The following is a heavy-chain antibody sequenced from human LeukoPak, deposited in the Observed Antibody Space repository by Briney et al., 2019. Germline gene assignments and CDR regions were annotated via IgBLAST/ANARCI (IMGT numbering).Heavy chain of an antibody. CDR3: AGGAWSGYYTYFDY. Sequence: SSETLSLTCTVSGGSISSGGYYWSWIRQHPGKGLEWIGYIYYSGSTYYNPSLKGRVTISVDTSKNQFSLKLSSVTAADTAVYYCAGGAWSGYYTYFDYWGQGTLVTVSS. J-gene: IGHJ4*02. D-gene: IGHD3-3*01. CDR2: IYYSGST. V-gene: IGHV4-31*03. CDR1: GGSISSGGYY.